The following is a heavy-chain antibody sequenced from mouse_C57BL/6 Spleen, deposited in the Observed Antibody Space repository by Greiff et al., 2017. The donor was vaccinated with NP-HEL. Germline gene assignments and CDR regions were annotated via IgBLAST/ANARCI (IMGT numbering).Heavy chain of an antibody. CDR1: GYTFTSYW. D-gene: IGHD1-1*01. Sequence: VQLQQPGAELVRPGSSVKLSCKASGYTFTSYWMDWVKQRPGQGLEWIGNIYPSDSETHYNQKFKDKATLTVDKSSSTAYMQLSSLTSEDSAVYYCARPLYYGSSYGWFAYWGQGILVTVSA. CDR3: ARPLYYGSSYGWFAY. V-gene: IGHV1-61*01. CDR2: IYPSDSET. J-gene: IGHJ3*01.